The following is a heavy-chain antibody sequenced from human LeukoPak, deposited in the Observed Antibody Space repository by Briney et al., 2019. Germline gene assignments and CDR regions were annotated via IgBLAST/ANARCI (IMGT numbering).Heavy chain of an antibody. D-gene: IGHD3-22*01. CDR1: GFTFSSFW. CDR2: IKQDGSEE. V-gene: IGHV3-7*01. Sequence: GGSLRLSCAASGFTFSSFWMSWVRQAPGKGLEWVANIKQDGSEEYYVDSVKGRFTISRDNGKNSLYLQMNSLRAEDTAVYYWARWEGNGYYFDYRGQGTLVTVSS. CDR3: ARWEGNGYYFDY. J-gene: IGHJ4*02.